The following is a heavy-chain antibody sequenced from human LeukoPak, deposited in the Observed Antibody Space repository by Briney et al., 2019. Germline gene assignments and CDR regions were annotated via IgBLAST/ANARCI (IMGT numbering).Heavy chain of an antibody. Sequence: GGSLRLSCAASGFTFSTYSMNWVRQAPGKGLEWVSFISSSRYIYYADSVKGRFTISRDDAKNSLYLQMNSLTAEDTAVYYCARDQYASSRDWFDPWGQGTLVTVSS. D-gene: IGHD2-2*01. J-gene: IGHJ5*02. CDR1: GFTFSTYS. CDR3: ARDQYASSRDWFDP. V-gene: IGHV3-21*01. CDR2: ISSSRYI.